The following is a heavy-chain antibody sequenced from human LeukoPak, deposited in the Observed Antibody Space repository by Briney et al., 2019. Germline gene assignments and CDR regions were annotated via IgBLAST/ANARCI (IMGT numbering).Heavy chain of an antibody. CDR3: ARGPSFSSWYYGMDV. Sequence: PSETLSLTCAVHGGSFSGYYWSWIRQPPGKGLEWIGEINHSGSTNYNPSLKSRVTISVDTSKNQFSLKLSSVTAADTAVYYCARGPSFSSWYYGMDVWGQGTTVTVSS. CDR2: INHSGST. J-gene: IGHJ6*02. D-gene: IGHD6-13*01. V-gene: IGHV4-34*01. CDR1: GGSFSGYY.